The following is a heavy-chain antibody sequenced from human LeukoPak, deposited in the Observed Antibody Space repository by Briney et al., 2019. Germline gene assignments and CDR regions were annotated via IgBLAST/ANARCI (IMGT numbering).Heavy chain of an antibody. V-gene: IGHV4-61*02. D-gene: IGHD7-27*01. CDR2: IYTSGST. Sequence: PSQTLSLTCTVSGGSNSSGSYYWSWIRQPAGKGLEWIGRIYTSGSTNYNPSLKSRVTISVDTSKNQFSLKLSSVTAADTAVYYCARVRPEYWGSSFDYWGQGTLVTVSS. CDR3: ARVRPEYWGSSFDY. CDR1: GGSNSSGSYY. J-gene: IGHJ4*02.